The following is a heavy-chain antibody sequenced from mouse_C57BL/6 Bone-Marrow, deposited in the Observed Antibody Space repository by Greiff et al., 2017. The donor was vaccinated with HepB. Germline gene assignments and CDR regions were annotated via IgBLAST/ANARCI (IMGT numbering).Heavy chain of an antibody. D-gene: IGHD1-1*01. V-gene: IGHV1-74*01. CDR3: AVYYCYSSYMAY. Sequence: QVQLQQPGAELVKPGASVKVSCKASGYTFTSYCMHWVKQRPGQGLEWIGRIHPSDSDTNYNQKFKGKATLTVDKSSSTAYMQLSSLTSEDVAVYYCAVYYCYSSYMAYWGQGTPVTVSA. CDR2: IHPSDSDT. J-gene: IGHJ3*01. CDR1: GYTFTSYC.